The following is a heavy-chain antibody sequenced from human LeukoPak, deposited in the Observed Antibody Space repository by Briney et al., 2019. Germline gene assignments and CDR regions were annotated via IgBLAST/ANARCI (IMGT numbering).Heavy chain of an antibody. Sequence: EASVKFSCKASGGSFSSYFISWVRQAPGQGLEWMGRIIPVLDIANYTQKFQGRVTITADKSTSTAYMDLSSLRSEDTAVYYCARGYYGSGVRFAFDIWGQGTMVTVSS. J-gene: IGHJ3*02. D-gene: IGHD3-10*01. CDR1: GGSFSSYF. CDR2: IIPVLDIA. CDR3: ARGYYGSGVRFAFDI. V-gene: IGHV1-69*04.